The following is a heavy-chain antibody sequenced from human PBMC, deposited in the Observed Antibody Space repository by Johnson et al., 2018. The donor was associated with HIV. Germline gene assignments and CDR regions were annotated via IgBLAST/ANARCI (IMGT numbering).Heavy chain of an antibody. CDR3: ARDHGMATIGDAFDI. J-gene: IGHJ3*02. Sequence: VQLVESGGGVVQPGRSLRVSCAASGFTFSSYGMHWVRQAPGQGLEWVALISFDGSNKYYVDSVKGRFTISRDNAKNSLYLQINSLRAEDTAVYYCARDHGMATIGDAFDIWGQGTMVTVSS. V-gene: IGHV3-30*03. CDR1: GFTFSSYG. CDR2: ISFDGSNK. D-gene: IGHD5-24*01.